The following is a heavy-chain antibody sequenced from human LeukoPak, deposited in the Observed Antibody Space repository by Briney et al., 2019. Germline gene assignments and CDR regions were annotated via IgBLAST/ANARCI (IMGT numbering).Heavy chain of an antibody. CDR1: GGSFSGYY. CDR3: ARSRHYYGSGSYYNVRPWFDP. V-gene: IGHV4-34*01. D-gene: IGHD3-10*01. Sequence: PSETLSLTCAVYGGSFSGYYWSWIRQPPGKGLEWIGEINHSGSTNYNPSLKSRVTTSVDTSKNQSSLKLSSVTAADTAVYYCARSRHYYGSGSYYNVRPWFDPWGQGTLVTVSS. J-gene: IGHJ5*02. CDR2: INHSGST.